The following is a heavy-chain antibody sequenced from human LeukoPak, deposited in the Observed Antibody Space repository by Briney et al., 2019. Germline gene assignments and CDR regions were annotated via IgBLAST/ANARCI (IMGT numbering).Heavy chain of an antibody. D-gene: IGHD2-15*01. CDR2: IYYSGST. J-gene: IGHJ6*03. Sequence: SETLSLTCTVSGGSISSHYWSWIRQPPGKGLEWIGYIYYSGSTNYNPSLKSRVTISVDTSKNQFSLKLSSVTAADTAVYYCARASPGFSRIPYYYYYCYMDVWGKGTTVTVSS. CDR3: ARASPGFSRIPYYYYYCYMDV. V-gene: IGHV4-59*11. CDR1: GGSISSHY.